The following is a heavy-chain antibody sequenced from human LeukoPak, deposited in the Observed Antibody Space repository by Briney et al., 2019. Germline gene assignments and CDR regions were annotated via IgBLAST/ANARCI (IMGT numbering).Heavy chain of an antibody. D-gene: IGHD5-18*01. Sequence: GASVKVSCKASGYTFTSYYMHWVRQAPGQGLEWMGIINPSGGSTSYAQKFQGRVTMTRDMSTSTVYMELSSLRSEDTAVYYCARGIHGDPTSDYFDYWRQGTLVTVPS. V-gene: IGHV1-46*01. CDR2: INPSGGST. J-gene: IGHJ4*02. CDR1: GYTFTSYY. CDR3: ARGIHGDPTSDYFDY.